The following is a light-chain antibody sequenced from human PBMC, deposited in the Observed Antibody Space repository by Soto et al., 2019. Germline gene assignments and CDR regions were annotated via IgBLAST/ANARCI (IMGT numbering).Light chain of an antibody. V-gene: IGKV1-33*01. CDR2: DAS. CDR3: QQYDTLPYT. J-gene: IGKJ2*01. CDR1: QDINNY. Sequence: IQMTQSPSSLSASVGDRVTITCQASQDINNYLRWYQQKSGKVPKVLIYDASYLQTGVPSRFSGSGSGTDFTFTISSLQPEDIATYYCQQYDTLPYTFGQGTKLEIK.